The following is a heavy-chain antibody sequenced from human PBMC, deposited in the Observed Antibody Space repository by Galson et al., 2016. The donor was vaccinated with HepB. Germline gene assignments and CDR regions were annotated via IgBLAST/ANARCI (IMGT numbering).Heavy chain of an antibody. V-gene: IGHV4-39*07. Sequence: SETLSLTCSVSGGSITSSSFYWGWIRQPPGRGLEWMGNIYHSGSTSYNPSLRSRVTISIDTSKNHFSLNLTSVTAADTAVYYCAREGWGLEYDSWGNGGGAEGMDVWGQGTTVIVSS. CDR3: AREGWGLEYDSWGNGGGAEGMDV. D-gene: IGHD3/OR15-3a*01. J-gene: IGHJ6*02. CDR1: GGSITSSSFY. CDR2: IYHSGST.